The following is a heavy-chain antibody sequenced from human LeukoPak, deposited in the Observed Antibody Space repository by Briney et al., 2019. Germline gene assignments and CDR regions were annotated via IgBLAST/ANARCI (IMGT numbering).Heavy chain of an antibody. J-gene: IGHJ2*01. CDR1: GFTFGSYW. Sequence: GGSLRLSCAASGFTFGSYWMHWVRQAPGKGLVWVSRINSDGSTTTYADSVKGRFTISRDNANNTLYLQMNSLSAEDTAVYYCARPSYPHWYFDLWGRGTLVTVSS. CDR2: INSDGSTT. CDR3: ARPSYPHWYFDL. V-gene: IGHV3-74*01.